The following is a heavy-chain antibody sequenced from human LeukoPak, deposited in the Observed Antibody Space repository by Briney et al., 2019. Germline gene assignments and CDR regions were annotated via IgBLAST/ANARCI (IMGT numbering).Heavy chain of an antibody. J-gene: IGHJ3*02. CDR2: IRSKANSYAT. Sequence: PGGSLRLSCAASGFTFSGSAMHWVRQASGKGLEWVGRIRSKANSYATAYAASVKGRFTISRDDSKNTAYLQMNSLKTEDTAVYYCTRQTDSYGDYADAFDIWGQGTMVTVSS. D-gene: IGHD4-17*01. CDR1: GFTFSGSA. CDR3: TRQTDSYGDYADAFDI. V-gene: IGHV3-73*01.